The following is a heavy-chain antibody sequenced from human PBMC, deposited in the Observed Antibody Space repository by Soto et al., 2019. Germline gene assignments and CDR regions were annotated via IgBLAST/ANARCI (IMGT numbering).Heavy chain of an antibody. CDR2: ISSSSTYI. CDR3: ARDAVRELESKDY. Sequence: GGSLRLSCAASGFTFSSYSMNWVRQAPGKGLEWVSSISSSSTYIYYADSVKGRFTISRDNAKNSLYLQMNSLRAEDTAVYYCARDAVRELESKDYWSQGTLVTVSS. J-gene: IGHJ4*02. CDR1: GFTFSSYS. V-gene: IGHV3-21*01. D-gene: IGHD1-1*01.